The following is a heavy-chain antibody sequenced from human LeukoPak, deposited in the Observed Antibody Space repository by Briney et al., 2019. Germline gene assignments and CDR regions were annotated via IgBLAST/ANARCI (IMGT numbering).Heavy chain of an antibody. D-gene: IGHD3-3*01. V-gene: IGHV2-5*02. Sequence: SGPTLVKPTQTLTLTCTFSGFSLSTSGVGVGWIRQPPGKALEWLALIYWDDDKRYSPSLKSRLTITKDTSKNQVVLTMTNMDPVDTATYYCAHSKTFGIVIQPFFDYWGQGTLVTVSS. J-gene: IGHJ4*02. CDR1: GFSLSTSGVG. CDR3: AHSKTFGIVIQPFFDY. CDR2: IYWDDDK.